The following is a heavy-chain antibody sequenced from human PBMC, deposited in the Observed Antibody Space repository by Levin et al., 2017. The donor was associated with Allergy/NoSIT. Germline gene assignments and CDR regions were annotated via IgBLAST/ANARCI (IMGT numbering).Heavy chain of an antibody. D-gene: IGHD3-9*01. CDR3: ARSYFDILTGYYFDF. CDR1: GGSISSDSYY. CDR2: IHYSGST. J-gene: IGHJ4*02. V-gene: IGHV4-39*01. Sequence: RSSETLSLNCTVSGGSISSDSYYWDWIRQPPGKGLEWIGSIHYSGSTDYNPSLKNRITIFADTSKKQFSLKLRSVTATDTATYYCARSYFDILTGYYFDFWGQGTLVTVST.